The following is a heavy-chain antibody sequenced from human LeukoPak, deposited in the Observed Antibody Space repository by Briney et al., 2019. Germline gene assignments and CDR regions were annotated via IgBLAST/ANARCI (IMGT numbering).Heavy chain of an antibody. V-gene: IGHV1-18*01. J-gene: IGHJ4*02. Sequence: GASVKVSCKASGYTFTSYGISWVRQAPGQGLEWKGWISAYNGNTNYAQKLQGRVTMTTDTSTSTAYMELRSLRSDDTAVYYCARATMVQGVITPPFDYWGQGTLVTVSS. CDR1: GYTFTSYG. D-gene: IGHD3-10*01. CDR3: ARATMVQGVITPPFDY. CDR2: ISAYNGNT.